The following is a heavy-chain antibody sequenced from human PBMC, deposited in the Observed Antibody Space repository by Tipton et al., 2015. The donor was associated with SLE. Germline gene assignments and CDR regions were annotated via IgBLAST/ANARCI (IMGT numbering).Heavy chain of an antibody. J-gene: IGHJ4*02. CDR2: IYSGGST. CDR3: AGSRYSSSPDY. V-gene: IGHV3-53*04. D-gene: IGHD6-13*01. CDR1: GFTVSSNY. Sequence: SLRLSCAASGFTVSSNYMSWVRQAPGKGLEWASVIYSGGSTYSADSVKGRFTISRHNSKNTLYLQMNSLRAEDTAVYYCAGSRYSSSPDYWGQGTLVTVSS.